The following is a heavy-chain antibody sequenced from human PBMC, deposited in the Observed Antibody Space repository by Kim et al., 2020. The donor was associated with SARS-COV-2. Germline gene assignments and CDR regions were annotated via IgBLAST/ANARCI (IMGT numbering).Heavy chain of an antibody. CDR2: ISDNSVTT. CDR1: GFNFGSLW. Sequence: GGSLRLSCEASGFNFGSLWMDWVRQAPGEGLVWVSRISDNSVTTLYADSGKGRFTISRDNAKNALYLQMNSLRTEDTAVYYCVKYGDPWGQGTTVTVSS. J-gene: IGHJ6*02. V-gene: IGHV3-74*01. D-gene: IGHD4-17*01. CDR3: VKYGDP.